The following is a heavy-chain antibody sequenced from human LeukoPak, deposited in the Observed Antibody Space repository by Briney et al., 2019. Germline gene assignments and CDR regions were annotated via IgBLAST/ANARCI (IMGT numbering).Heavy chain of an antibody. V-gene: IGHV1-24*01. CDR2: FDPEDGET. CDR1: GYTLTELS. J-gene: IGHJ5*02. D-gene: IGHD2-2*01. CDR3: ATRHCSSTSCYDWFDP. Sequence: GASVNVSCKVSGYTLTELSMHWVRQAPGKGLEWMGGFDPEDGETIYAQKFQGRVTMTEDTSTDTAYMELSSLRSEDTAVYYCATRHCSSTSCYDWFDPWGQGTLVTVSS.